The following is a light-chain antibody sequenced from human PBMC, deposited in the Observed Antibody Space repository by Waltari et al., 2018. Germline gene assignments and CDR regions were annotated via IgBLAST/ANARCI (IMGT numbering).Light chain of an antibody. CDR2: HDR. CDR1: KLGDKY. Sequence: SYELTQPPSVSVSPGQTALITCSGTKLGDKYTSGYQQKAGQSPLLVISHDRKRPSGIPERFSGSSSGNTATLIISDTQAVDEADYYCSTWDYSLRAWVFGGGTILTVL. J-gene: IGLJ3*02. V-gene: IGLV3-1*01. CDR3: STWDYSLRAWV.